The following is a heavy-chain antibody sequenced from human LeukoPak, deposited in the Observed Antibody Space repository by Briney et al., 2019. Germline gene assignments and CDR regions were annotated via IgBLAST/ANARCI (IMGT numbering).Heavy chain of an antibody. V-gene: IGHV4-61*02. D-gene: IGHD2-2*01. CDR1: GGSISTTSYY. Sequence: NPSETLSLTCTVSGGSISTTSYYWSWIRQPAGKGLEWIGRIYTSGSTDYNPSLKSRVTISGDASKNQFSLKLSSVTAADTAVYYCARDLGSCYGFGCWFDPWGQGTLVTVSS. J-gene: IGHJ5*02. CDR2: IYTSGST. CDR3: ARDLGSCYGFGCWFDP.